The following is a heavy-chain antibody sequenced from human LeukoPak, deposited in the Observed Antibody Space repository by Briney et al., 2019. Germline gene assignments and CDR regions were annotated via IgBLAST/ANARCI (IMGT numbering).Heavy chain of an antibody. V-gene: IGHV3-74*01. CDR2: LNGDENTI. D-gene: IGHD2-2*01. CDR3: VRGLGSYQFDY. CDR1: GFTFSSYG. Sequence: GGSLRLSCAASGFTFSSYGMHWVRQAPGKGLVWVSHLNGDENTITYADSVKGRFTISRDNAKNTLYLQMNSLRAEDTAVYYCVRGLGSYQFDYWGQGTLVTVAS. J-gene: IGHJ4*02.